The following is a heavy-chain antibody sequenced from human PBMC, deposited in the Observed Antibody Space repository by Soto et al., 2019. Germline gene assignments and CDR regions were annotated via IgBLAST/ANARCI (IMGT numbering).Heavy chain of an antibody. CDR1: GCTFTNYG. Sequence: ASVKVSCKASGCTFTNYGISWVRQAPGQGLEWMGWISAYNGNTKYAQKLQGRVTMTTDTSTSTAYMELRNLRSDDTAVYYCARVFFSPPGNRFYPRGQRSLVTVSS. CDR3: ARVFFSPPGNRFYP. CDR2: ISAYNGNT. J-gene: IGHJ5*02. V-gene: IGHV1-18*01. D-gene: IGHD1-1*01.